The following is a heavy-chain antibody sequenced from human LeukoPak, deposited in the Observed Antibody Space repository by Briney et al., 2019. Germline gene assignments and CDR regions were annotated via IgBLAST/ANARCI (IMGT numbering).Heavy chain of an antibody. D-gene: IGHD2-2*01. CDR3: ARDPPSGTSLDYYYYYYMDV. CDR2: IYTSGST. J-gene: IGHJ6*03. CDR1: GGSISSGSYY. Sequence: PSQTLSLTCTVSGGSISSGSYYWSWIRPPAGKGLEWIGRIYTSGSTNYNPSLKSRVTISVGTSKNQFSLKLSSVTAADTAVYYCARDPPSGTSLDYYYYYYMDVWGKGTTVTVSS. V-gene: IGHV4-61*02.